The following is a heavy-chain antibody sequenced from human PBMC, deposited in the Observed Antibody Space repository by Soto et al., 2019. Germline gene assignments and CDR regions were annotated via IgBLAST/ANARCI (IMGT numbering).Heavy chain of an antibody. Sequence: SVKVSCKASGGTFSSYAISWVRRARGQGLEWMGGIIPIFGTANYAQKFQGRVTITADKSTSTAYMELSSLRSEDTAVYYCARELELPPHYYYGMDVWGQGTTVTVSS. D-gene: IGHD1-7*01. CDR3: ARELELPPHYYYGMDV. J-gene: IGHJ6*02. CDR1: GGTFSSYA. V-gene: IGHV1-69*06. CDR2: IIPIFGTA.